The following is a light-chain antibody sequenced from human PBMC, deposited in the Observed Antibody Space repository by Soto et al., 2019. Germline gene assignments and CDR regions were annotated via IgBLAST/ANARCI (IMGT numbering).Light chain of an antibody. V-gene: IGKV1-39*01. J-gene: IGKJ1*01. Sequence: DIQMTQSPSFLSASAGDRVTIFCRASQTISNFLHWYQQKPGKAPKLLIYSASNLESGVPSRFGGSGSGTDFTLTISSLEPEDFATYYCLPSYRNPRTFGLGTRVEIK. CDR3: LPSYRNPRT. CDR2: SAS. CDR1: QTISNF.